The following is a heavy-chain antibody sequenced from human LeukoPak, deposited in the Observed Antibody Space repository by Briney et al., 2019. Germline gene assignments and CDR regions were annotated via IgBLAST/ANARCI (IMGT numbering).Heavy chain of an antibody. CDR1: GFNFSDHY. D-gene: IGHD3-16*01. V-gene: IGHV3-72*01. CDR3: ASNVGLGESYGMDV. Sequence: GGSLRLSCAASGFNFSDHYMDWVRQAPGKGLEWVGRTRNKANSYTTEYAAPVKGRFTISRDDSKNSLYLQMNSLKTEDTAVYYCASNVGLGESYGMDVWGQGTTVTVSS. CDR2: TRNKANSYTT. J-gene: IGHJ6*02.